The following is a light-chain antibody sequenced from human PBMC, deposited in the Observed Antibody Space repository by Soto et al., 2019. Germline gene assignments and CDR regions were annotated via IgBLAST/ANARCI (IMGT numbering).Light chain of an antibody. J-gene: IGLJ1*01. CDR1: SSNIGAGYD. CDR2: GNN. CDR3: QSYDSRLSAHV. Sequence: QSVLTQPPSVSGAPGQRVTISCTGSSSNIGAGYDVHWYQQLPGTAPKLLIYGNNNRPSGVPDRFSGSQSGTLASLVITGLQSEDETDYYCQSYDSRLSAHVFGTGTKLTVL. V-gene: IGLV1-40*01.